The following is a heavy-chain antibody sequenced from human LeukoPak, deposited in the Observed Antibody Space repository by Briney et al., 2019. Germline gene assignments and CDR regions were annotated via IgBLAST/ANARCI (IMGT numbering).Heavy chain of an antibody. CDR2: INHSGST. D-gene: IGHD3-3*01. CDR3: ARRIFGVVHLYYYYYMDV. V-gene: IGHV4-34*01. Sequence: SETLSLTCTVYGESFSGYYWSWIRQPPGKGLEWIGEINHSGSTNYNPSLKSRVTISVDTSKNQFSLKLSSVTAADTAVYYCARRIFGVVHLYYYYYMDVWGKGTTVTVSS. J-gene: IGHJ6*03. CDR1: GESFSGYY.